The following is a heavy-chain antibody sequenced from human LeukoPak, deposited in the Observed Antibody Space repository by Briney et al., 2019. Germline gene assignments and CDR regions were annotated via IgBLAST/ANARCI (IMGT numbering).Heavy chain of an antibody. J-gene: IGHJ4*02. CDR3: ARITLTIDY. V-gene: IGHV4-39*01. D-gene: IGHD3-10*01. Sequence: ASETLSLTCTVSGGSISSSSYYWGWIRQPPGKGLEWIGSIYYSGSTYHNPSLKSRVTISVDTSKNQFSLKLSSVTAADTAVYYCARITLTIDYWGQGTLVTVSS. CDR1: GGSISSSSYY. CDR2: IYYSGST.